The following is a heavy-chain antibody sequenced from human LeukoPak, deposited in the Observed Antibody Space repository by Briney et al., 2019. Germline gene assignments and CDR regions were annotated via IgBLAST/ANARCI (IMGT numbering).Heavy chain of an antibody. J-gene: IGHJ4*02. CDR2: IRSKANSYAT. Sequence: PGGSLKLSCAASGFTFSGSAMHWVRQASGKGLEWVGRIRSKANSYATAYAASVKGRFTISRDDSKNTAYLQMNSLKTEDTAVYYCTRLYCSSTSCYLRDWGQGTLVTVSS. CDR1: GFTFSGSA. D-gene: IGHD2-2*01. V-gene: IGHV3-73*01. CDR3: TRLYCSSTSCYLRD.